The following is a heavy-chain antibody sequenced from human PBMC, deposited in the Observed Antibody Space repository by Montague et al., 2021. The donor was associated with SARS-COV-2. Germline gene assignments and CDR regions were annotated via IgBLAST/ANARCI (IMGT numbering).Heavy chain of an antibody. D-gene: IGHD3-10*01. Sequence: SLRLSCAASGFTFNNFGMHWVRQAPGQGLGWVAVISYDGSIQYYADSVEGRFTISRDWSKNTLYLQMSSLRPEDTAVYYCAKDATIFWFERGRGTFDHWGQGTLVAVSS. V-gene: IGHV3-30*18. J-gene: IGHJ4*02. CDR2: ISYDGSIQ. CDR3: AKDATIFWFERGRGTFDH. CDR1: GFTFNNFG.